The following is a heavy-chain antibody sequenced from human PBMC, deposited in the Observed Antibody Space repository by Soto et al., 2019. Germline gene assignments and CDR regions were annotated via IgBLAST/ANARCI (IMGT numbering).Heavy chain of an antibody. CDR3: AREGGSGVIVVETGMDV. CDR2: IYYGGYT. Sequence: SETLSLTCTVSGGSISIYYWSWIRQPPGKGLEWIGYIYYGGYTDYNPSLKSRVTISVDTSKNQFSLKLSSVTAADTAVYYCAREGGSGVIVVETGMDVWGQGTTITVSS. J-gene: IGHJ6*02. D-gene: IGHD3-22*01. CDR1: GGSISIYY. V-gene: IGHV4-59*01.